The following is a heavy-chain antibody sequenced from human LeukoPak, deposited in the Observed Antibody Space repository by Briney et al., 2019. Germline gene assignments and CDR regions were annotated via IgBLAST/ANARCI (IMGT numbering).Heavy chain of an antibody. CDR3: AKSVVGYSYAAPIFDY. V-gene: IGHV3-33*06. D-gene: IGHD5-18*01. J-gene: IGHJ4*02. CDR1: GFTFSSHG. CDR2: IWYDGSNK. Sequence: GGSLRLSCAASGFTFSSHGMHWVRQAPGKGLEWVAVIWYDGSNKYDADSVKGRFTISRDNSKNTLYLQMNSLRAEDTAAYYCAKSVVGYSYAAPIFDYWGQGTLVTVSS.